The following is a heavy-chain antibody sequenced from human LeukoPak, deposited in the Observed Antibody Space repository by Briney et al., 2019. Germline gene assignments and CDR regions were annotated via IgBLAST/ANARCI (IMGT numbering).Heavy chain of an antibody. V-gene: IGHV3-7*01. J-gene: IGHJ4*02. Sequence: GGSLRLSCAASGFTFNNYWMSWVRQAPGKGLEWVANINEDGSEKDYVDSVKGRFTISRDNAKNTLSLLMNSLRPEDTAVYYCASLFHWGQGTLATVSS. CDR2: INEDGSEK. CDR3: ASLFH. D-gene: IGHD3-10*01. CDR1: GFTFNNYW.